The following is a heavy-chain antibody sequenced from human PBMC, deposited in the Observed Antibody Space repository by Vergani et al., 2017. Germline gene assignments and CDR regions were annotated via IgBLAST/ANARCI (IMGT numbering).Heavy chain of an antibody. CDR3: ARGGHDFWSGYSFDY. CDR2: ISGSGGST. J-gene: IGHJ4*02. D-gene: IGHD3-3*01. Sequence: EVQLLESGGGLVQPGGSLRLSCAASGFTFSSYAMSWVRQAPGKGLEWVSAISGSGGSTYYADSVKGRFTISRDKSKNTLYLQMNSLRAEDTAVYYCARGGHDFWSGYSFDYWGQGTLVTVSS. V-gene: IGHV3-23*01. CDR1: GFTFSSYA.